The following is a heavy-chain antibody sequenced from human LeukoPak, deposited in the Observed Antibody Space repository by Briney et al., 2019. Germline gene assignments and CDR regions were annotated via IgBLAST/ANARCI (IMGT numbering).Heavy chain of an antibody. J-gene: IGHJ6*04. D-gene: IGHD3-10*02. CDR2: IYSGGST. CDR3: AELGITMIGGV. V-gene: IGHV3-23*03. Sequence: GGSLRLSCAASGFTFSSYAMSWVRQAPGKGLEWVSVIYSGGSTYYADSVKGRFTISRDNSKNTLYLQMNSLRAEDTAVYYCAELGITMIGGVWGKGTTVTVSS. CDR1: GFTFSSYA.